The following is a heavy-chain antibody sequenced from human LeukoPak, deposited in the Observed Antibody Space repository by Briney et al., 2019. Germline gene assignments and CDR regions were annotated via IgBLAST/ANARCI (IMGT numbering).Heavy chain of an antibody. J-gene: IGHJ3*02. CDR1: GGTFSSYA. CDR2: IIPILGIA. D-gene: IGHD3-9*01. V-gene: IGHV1-69*04. CDR3: ARELVHDAFDI. Sequence: SVKVSCKASGGTFSSYAISWVRQAPGQGLEWMGRIIPILGIANYAQKFQGRVTITADKSTSTAYMELSSLRSEDTAVYYCARELVHDAFDIWGQGTMVTVSS.